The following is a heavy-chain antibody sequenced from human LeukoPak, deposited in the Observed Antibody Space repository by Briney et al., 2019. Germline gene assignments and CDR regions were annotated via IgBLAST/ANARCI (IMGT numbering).Heavy chain of an antibody. Sequence: PGGSLRLSCAASGFTFSSYGMHWVRQAPGKGLEWVAVISYDGSNKYYADSVKGRFTISRDNSKNTLYLQMNSLRAEDTAVYYCAKGRASCCDYWGLGALVTVSS. V-gene: IGHV3-30*18. CDR3: AKGRASCCDY. CDR2: ISYDGSNK. D-gene: IGHD2-2*01. J-gene: IGHJ4*02. CDR1: GFTFSSYG.